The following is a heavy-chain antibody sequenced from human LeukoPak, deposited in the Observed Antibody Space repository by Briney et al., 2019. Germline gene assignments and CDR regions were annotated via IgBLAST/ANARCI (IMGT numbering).Heavy chain of an antibody. D-gene: IGHD2-2*01. V-gene: IGHV4-4*07. Sequence: PSETLSLTCTVSGDSITNYYWSWIRQPAGKGLEWIGGIHITGSTNYNPSLKSRVTISTDKSKNQFSLKLSSVTAADTAIYYCARDEYCSSTSCYPYYMDVWGKGTTVTVSS. J-gene: IGHJ6*03. CDR2: IHITGST. CDR3: ARDEYCSSTSCYPYYMDV. CDR1: GDSITNYY.